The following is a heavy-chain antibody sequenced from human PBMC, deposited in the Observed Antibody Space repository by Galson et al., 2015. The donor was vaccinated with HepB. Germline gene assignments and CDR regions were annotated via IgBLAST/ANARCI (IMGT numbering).Heavy chain of an antibody. D-gene: IGHD5-18*01. CDR3: ARDGGVDTAMVADYYFDY. CDR1: GGTFSSYA. CDR2: IIPIFGSA. J-gene: IGHJ4*02. Sequence: SVKVSCKASGGTFSSYAISWVRQAPGQGLEWMGGIIPIFGSANYAQKFQGRVTITADESTSTAYMELSSLRSEDTAVYYCARDGGVDTAMVADYYFDYWGQGTLVTVSS. V-gene: IGHV1-69*13.